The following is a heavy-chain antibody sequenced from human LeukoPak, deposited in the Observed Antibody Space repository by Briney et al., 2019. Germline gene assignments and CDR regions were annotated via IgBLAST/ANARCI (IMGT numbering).Heavy chain of an antibody. CDR3: ARDWPGVCSGGSCPVDF. CDR1: GFSISNFW. CDR2: IKQDGSEK. Sequence: GGSLRLSCAASGFSISNFWRTWVRQAPGKGLEWVANIKQDGSEKYYVDSVKGRFTISRDNAKNSLYLQMNSLRAEDTAVYYCARDWPGVCSGGSCPVDFWGQGTLVTVSS. D-gene: IGHD2-15*01. V-gene: IGHV3-7*01. J-gene: IGHJ4*02.